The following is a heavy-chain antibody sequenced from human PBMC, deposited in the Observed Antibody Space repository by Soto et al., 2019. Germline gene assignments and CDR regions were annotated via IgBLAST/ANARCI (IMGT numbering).Heavy chain of an antibody. CDR3: AKGGSSWTEWFDP. J-gene: IGHJ5*02. Sequence: QVQLVQSGAEVKKPGASVKVSCKASGYPLTAKYLHWVRQAPGQGLEWMGWINPSSGGTKEAQKFRGWATMTRDTSISAAYMEMSRLTSDDTALYYCAKGGSSWTEWFDPWGQGTLVTVSS. V-gene: IGHV1-2*04. D-gene: IGHD6-13*01. CDR2: INPSSGGT. CDR1: GYPLTAKY.